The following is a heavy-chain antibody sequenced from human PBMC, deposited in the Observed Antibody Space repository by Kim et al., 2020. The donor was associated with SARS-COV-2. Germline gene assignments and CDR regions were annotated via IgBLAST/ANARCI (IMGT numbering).Heavy chain of an antibody. V-gene: IGHV3-30*02. CDR2: STK. CDR3: AKRTHGLDV. J-gene: IGHJ6*02. Sequence: STKDDADSVKGRLTITRDNSKNTLYLQMNSVRAEDTAVYYCAKRTHGLDVWGQGTTVTGAS.